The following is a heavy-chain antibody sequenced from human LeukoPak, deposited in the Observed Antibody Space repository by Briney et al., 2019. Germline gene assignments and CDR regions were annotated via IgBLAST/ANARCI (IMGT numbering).Heavy chain of an antibody. V-gene: IGHV3-30*18. CDR2: ISYDGSNE. J-gene: IGHJ4*02. D-gene: IGHD3-10*01. Sequence: GRSLRLSCAASGLPFSSYAMHWVRQAPGKGLEWVALISYDGSNEHYADSVKGRFTISRDNSKNTIYLQMNSLRDEDTAVYYCAKSTSGLIDYWGQGTLVTVSS. CDR1: GLPFSSYA. CDR3: AKSTSGLIDY.